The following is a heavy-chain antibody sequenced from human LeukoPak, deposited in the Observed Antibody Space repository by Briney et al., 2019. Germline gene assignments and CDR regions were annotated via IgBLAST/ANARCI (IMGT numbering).Heavy chain of an antibody. Sequence: SETLSLTCTVSGGSISSYYRSWIRQPPGKGLEWIGYIYYSGGTNYNHSLKSRVTMSLDTSKNQISLMLSSVTAPDTAVYYCARESGHSSGYDAFDVWGQGTKVTVSS. CDR2: IYYSGGT. V-gene: IGHV4-59*01. CDR1: GGSISSYY. J-gene: IGHJ3*01. D-gene: IGHD3-22*01. CDR3: ARESGHSSGYDAFDV.